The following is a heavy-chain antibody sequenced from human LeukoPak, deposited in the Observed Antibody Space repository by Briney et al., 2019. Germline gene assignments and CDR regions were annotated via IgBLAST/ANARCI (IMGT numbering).Heavy chain of an antibody. V-gene: IGHV3-9*03. CDR2: ISWNSGSI. CDR3: AKGMWYNYYGSGSYYKSDIDDYFDY. J-gene: IGHJ4*02. CDR1: GFTFDDYA. D-gene: IGHD3-10*01. Sequence: LRLSCAASGFTFDDYAMHWDRQAPGKGLEWVTGISWNSGSIVYAVSVKGRFTISRDNAKISLYLHMISLRAEDIALYYCAKGMWYNYYGSGSYYKSDIDDYFDYWGQGPLVTVSS.